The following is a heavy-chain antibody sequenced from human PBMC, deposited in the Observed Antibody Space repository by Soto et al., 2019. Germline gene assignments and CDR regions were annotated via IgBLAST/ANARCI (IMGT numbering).Heavy chain of an antibody. CDR2: IYYSGST. CDR3: ARDKYSGYDYNY. D-gene: IGHD5-12*01. CDR1: GGSISSYY. Sequence: PSETLSLTCTVSGGSISSYYWSWIRQPPGKGLEWIGYIYYSGSTNYNPSLKSRVTISVDTSKNQFSLKLSSVTAADTAVYYCARDKYSGYDYNYWGQGTLVTVS. J-gene: IGHJ4*02. V-gene: IGHV4-59*01.